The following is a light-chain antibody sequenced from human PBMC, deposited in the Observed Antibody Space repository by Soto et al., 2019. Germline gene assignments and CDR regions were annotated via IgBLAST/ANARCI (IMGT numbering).Light chain of an antibody. CDR3: MQALQTTIT. Sequence: DIVMTQSPLSLPVTPGEPASISCRSSQSLLHSNGYIYLDWYLQKPGQSPQLLIYLGSNRASGVPDRVSGSGSGTDFTLKISRVEAEDVGVYYCMQALQTTITFGQGTRLEIK. V-gene: IGKV2-28*01. CDR1: QSLLHSNGYIY. J-gene: IGKJ5*01. CDR2: LGS.